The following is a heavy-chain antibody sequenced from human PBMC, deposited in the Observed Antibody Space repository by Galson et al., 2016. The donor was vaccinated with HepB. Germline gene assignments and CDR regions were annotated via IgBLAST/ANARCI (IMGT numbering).Heavy chain of an antibody. CDR2: MSDDGSKK. J-gene: IGHJ6*02. V-gene: IGHV3-30-3*01. Sequence: SLRLSCAASGFTFSRHVMHWVRQAPGKGLEWVAVMSDDGSKKYYADSVKGRFTISRDNSKNALYLQMNSLKPEDTALYYCARAYYEVLTDYDYGMDAWGQGTTVTVSS. CDR1: GFTFSRHV. D-gene: IGHD3-9*01. CDR3: ARAYYEVLTDYDYGMDA.